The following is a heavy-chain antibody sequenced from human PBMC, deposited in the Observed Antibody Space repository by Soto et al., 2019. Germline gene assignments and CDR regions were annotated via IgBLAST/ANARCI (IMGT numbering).Heavy chain of an antibody. CDR2: ISSGSSDT. Sequence: GGSLRLSCEASGFTFSRLSMNWVRQVPGKGLEWVASISSGSSDTWYADSVKGRFIISRDNAQNSLFLQMNTLRPEDTAMYYCARVAYWGPGTQVTVSS. J-gene: IGHJ4*02. CDR1: GFTFSRLS. V-gene: IGHV3-21*01. CDR3: ARVAY.